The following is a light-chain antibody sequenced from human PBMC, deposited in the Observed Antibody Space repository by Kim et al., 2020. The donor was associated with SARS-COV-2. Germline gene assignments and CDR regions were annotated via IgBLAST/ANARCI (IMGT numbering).Light chain of an antibody. CDR2: RNN. V-gene: IGLV1-47*01. Sequence: TQPPSASGTPGQRVTISCSGSSSNIGSNYVYWYQQLPGTAPKLLIYRNNQRPSGVPDRFSGSKSGTSASLAISGLRSEAEADYYCAAWDDSLLWVF. CDR1: SSNIGSNY. CDR3: AAWDDSLLWV. J-gene: IGLJ3*02.